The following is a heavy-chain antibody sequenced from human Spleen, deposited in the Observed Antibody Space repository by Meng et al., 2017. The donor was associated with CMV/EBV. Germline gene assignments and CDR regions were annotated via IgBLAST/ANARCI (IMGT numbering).Heavy chain of an antibody. CDR2: LIPVFDIP. D-gene: IGHD5-24*01. CDR3: ARDGLGDGYNFFDS. V-gene: IGHV1-69*05. J-gene: IGHJ4*02. Sequence: KASGGPFTNYGLHWVRQAPGQGPEWMGGLIPVFDIPNYAQKFQGRVTITTDESTSTAYMELSSLTSDDTAVYYCARDGLGDGYNFFDSWGQGTLVTVSS. CDR1: GGPFTNYG.